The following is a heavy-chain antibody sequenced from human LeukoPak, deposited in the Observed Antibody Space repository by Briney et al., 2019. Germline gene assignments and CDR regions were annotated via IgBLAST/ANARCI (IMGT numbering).Heavy chain of an antibody. CDR3: ARLGTELRYDILTGYPIEADGY. CDR2: ISTSSTYI. V-gene: IGHV3-21*01. D-gene: IGHD3-9*01. Sequence: GGSLRLSCAASGFTFGSYSMNWVRQPPGKGLEWISSISTSSTYIYYTDSEKGRFTISRDNAKNSLYLQMNSLRAEDTAVYYCARLGTELRYDILTGYPIEADGYWGQGTLVTVSS. CDR1: GFTFGSYS. J-gene: IGHJ4*02.